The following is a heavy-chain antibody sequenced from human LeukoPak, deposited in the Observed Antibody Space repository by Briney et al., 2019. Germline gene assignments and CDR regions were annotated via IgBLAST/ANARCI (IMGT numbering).Heavy chain of an antibody. Sequence: GGSLRLSCAASGFIVSTYYMTWVRQAPGKGLEWVSVIYGGGRTKYADSVKGRFTISRDNSKNTASLQINNLRAEDTALYYCAGGGSTWDWYFDLWGRGTVVSVFS. CDR1: GFIVSTYY. CDR3: AGGGSTWDWYFDL. V-gene: IGHV3-53*01. CDR2: IYGGGRT. D-gene: IGHD2-2*01. J-gene: IGHJ2*01.